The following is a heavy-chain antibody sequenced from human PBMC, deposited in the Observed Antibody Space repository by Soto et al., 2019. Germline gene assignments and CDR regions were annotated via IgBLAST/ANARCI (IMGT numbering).Heavy chain of an antibody. J-gene: IGHJ4*02. CDR3: ARDRRGDGIHNVDY. CDR1: GFASSSYE. Sequence: EVQLMESGGGLLQPGGSLRLSCAASGFASSSYEMNWVRQAPGKGLEWISYISSSGSTIYYPDSVKGRFTISRDNAKNSLYLQMNSLRVEDTAIYYCARDRRGDGIHNVDYWGQGTLVTVSS. CDR2: ISSSGSTI. V-gene: IGHV3-48*03. D-gene: IGHD3-10*01.